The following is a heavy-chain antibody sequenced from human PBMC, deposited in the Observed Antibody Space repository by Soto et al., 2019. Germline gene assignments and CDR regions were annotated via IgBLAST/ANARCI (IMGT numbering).Heavy chain of an antibody. Sequence: LRLSCAASGFTLSGYSMNWVRQAPGQGLEWVSSISSSRSYIYYADSVKGRFTISGDNAKNSLYLPMNSLRAADTAVYYCARDPFYGSRHYLIWSDPWCQTTL. V-gene: IGHV3-21*01. CDR1: GFTLSGYS. CDR3: ARDPFYGSRHYLIWSDP. J-gene: IGHJ5*02. CDR2: ISSSRSYI. D-gene: IGHD3-10*01.